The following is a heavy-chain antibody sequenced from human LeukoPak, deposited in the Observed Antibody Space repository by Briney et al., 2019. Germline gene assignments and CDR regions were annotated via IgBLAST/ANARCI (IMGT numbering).Heavy chain of an antibody. Sequence: GGSLRLSCAASGFTFSSYAMHWVRQAPGKGLEYVSAISSNGGSTYYANSVKGRFTISRDNSKNTLYLQMGSLRAEDMAVYYCARVSKNERSRIQLWSPFDYWGQGTLVTVSS. J-gene: IGHJ4*02. V-gene: IGHV3-64*01. CDR3: ARVSKNERSRIQLWSPFDY. CDR1: GFTFSSYA. D-gene: IGHD5-18*01. CDR2: ISSNGGST.